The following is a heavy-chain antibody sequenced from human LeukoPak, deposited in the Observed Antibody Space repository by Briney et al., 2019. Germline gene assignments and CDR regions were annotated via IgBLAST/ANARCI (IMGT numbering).Heavy chain of an antibody. CDR1: GFTFSSYG. J-gene: IGHJ6*03. Sequence: PGGSLRLSCAASGFTFSSYGMHWVRQAPGKGLEWVAFIRYDGSNKYYADSVKGRFTISRDNSKNALYLQMNSLRAEDTAVYYCAKCRGDHYYYYYMDVWGKGTTVTVSS. V-gene: IGHV3-30*02. CDR2: IRYDGSNK. CDR3: AKCRGDHYYYYYMDV. D-gene: IGHD3-10*01.